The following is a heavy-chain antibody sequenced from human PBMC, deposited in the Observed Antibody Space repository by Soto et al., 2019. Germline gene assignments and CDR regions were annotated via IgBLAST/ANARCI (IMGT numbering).Heavy chain of an antibody. CDR1: GYSFSRYI. V-gene: IGHV1-3*01. D-gene: IGHD3-9*01. CDR2: INAGNGET. J-gene: IGHJ6*02. CDR3: ANDLLTGFLADYKTYYSVDV. Sequence: QAQLVQSGAEMRKRGASVKIACKASGYSFSRYIIHWVRQAPGHSLEWMGWINAGNGETIYSQPLQGRLTITRDTSANTAYMELSRLRSDHTAVYYCANDLLTGFLADYKTYYSVDVWGQGTTVTV.